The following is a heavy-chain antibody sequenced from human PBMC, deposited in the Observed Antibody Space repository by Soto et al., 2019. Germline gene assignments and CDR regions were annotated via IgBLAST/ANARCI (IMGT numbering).Heavy chain of an antibody. Sequence: QLQLQESGPGLVKPSETLSLTCTVSAGSITSSSYYWGWIRQTPGKGLERIGSIYYSGSTYYNPSLKRRGTIEGYASKNQFHRKLSAVTAADTAVYYCARRYYYDSSGYSRGGEMDYWGQGTLVTVSS. V-gene: IGHV4-39*01. CDR3: ARRYYYDSSGYSRGGEMDY. D-gene: IGHD3-22*01. J-gene: IGHJ4*02. CDR2: IYYSGST. CDR1: AGSITSSSYY.